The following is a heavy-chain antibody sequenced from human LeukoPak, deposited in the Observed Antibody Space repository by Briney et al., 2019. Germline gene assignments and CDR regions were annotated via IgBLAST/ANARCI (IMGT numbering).Heavy chain of an antibody. CDR2: IYTSGST. CDR3: ARDSSSYYYYYYGMDV. Sequence: SETLSLTCTVSGGSISSYYWSWIRQPAGKGLEWIGRIYTSGSTNYNPSLKSRVTMSVDTSKNQFSLKLSSVTAADTAVYYCARDSSSYYYYYYGMDVWGQGTTVTVSS. J-gene: IGHJ6*02. CDR1: GGSISSYY. V-gene: IGHV4-4*07. D-gene: IGHD6-6*01.